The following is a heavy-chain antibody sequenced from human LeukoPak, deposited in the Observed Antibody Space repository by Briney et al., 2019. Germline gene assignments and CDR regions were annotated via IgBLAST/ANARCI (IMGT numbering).Heavy chain of an antibody. CDR1: GFTFSSYA. CDR3: AKDPYGDYVPFDY. V-gene: IGHV3-23*01. Sequence: GGSLRLSCAASGFTFSSYAMSWVRQAPGKGLEWVSAISGSGGSTYYADSVKGRFTISRDNSKNTLYLQMNSLRAEDAAVYYCAKDPYGDYVPFDYWGQGTLVTVSS. D-gene: IGHD4-17*01. CDR2: ISGSGGST. J-gene: IGHJ4*02.